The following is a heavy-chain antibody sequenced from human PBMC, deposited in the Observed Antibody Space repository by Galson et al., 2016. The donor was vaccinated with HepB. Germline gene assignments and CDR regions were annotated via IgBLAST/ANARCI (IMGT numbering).Heavy chain of an antibody. V-gene: IGHV3-7*03. Sequence: SLRLSCAASGFTFSTYWMIWVRQTPGKGLEWVANINRDGTKIHYVDSAKGRFTISRDNSKNIVYLQMNSLRVEDTALYYCARDSSVVVAADDFWGQGTLVTVSS. CDR3: ARDSSVVVAADDF. D-gene: IGHD2-15*01. CDR1: GFTFSTYW. J-gene: IGHJ4*02. CDR2: INRDGTKI.